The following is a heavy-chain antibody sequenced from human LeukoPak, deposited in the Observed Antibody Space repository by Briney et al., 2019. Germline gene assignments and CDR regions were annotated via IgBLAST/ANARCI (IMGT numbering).Heavy chain of an antibody. CDR1: GFTVSSNY. CDR3: AISSGTVVIDAFDI. V-gene: IGHV3-66*01. Sequence: PGGSLRLSCAASGFTVSSNYMSWVRQAPGKGLEWVSVIYSGGSTYYADSVKGRFTISRDNSKNTLYLQMNSLRAEDTAVNYCAISSGTVVIDAFDIWGQGTMVPVSS. CDR2: IYSGGST. J-gene: IGHJ3*02. D-gene: IGHD4-23*01.